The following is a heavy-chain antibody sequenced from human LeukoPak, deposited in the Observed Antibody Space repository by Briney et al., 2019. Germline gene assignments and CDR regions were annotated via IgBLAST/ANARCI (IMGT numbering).Heavy chain of an antibody. D-gene: IGHD3-22*01. CDR1: GFTFSTYW. Sequence: GGSLRLSCAASGFTFSTYWMHWVRQAPGKGRVWLSRIKSDGGTNYADSVKGRFTISRDNAKKTVSLQMNSLRPEDTGVYYCARAPSEIGGYYPEYFRHWGQGTLVTVSS. V-gene: IGHV3-74*01. CDR2: IKSDGGT. CDR3: ARAPSEIGGYYPEYFRH. J-gene: IGHJ1*01.